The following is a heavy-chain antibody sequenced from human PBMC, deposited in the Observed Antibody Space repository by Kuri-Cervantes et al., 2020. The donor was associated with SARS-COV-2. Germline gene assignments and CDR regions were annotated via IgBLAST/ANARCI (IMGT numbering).Heavy chain of an antibody. V-gene: IGHV3-64*04. CDR2: ISSNGAT. CDR1: GFTFSSYA. J-gene: IGHJ6*02. D-gene: IGHD3-10*01. Sequence: GGSLRLSCSASGFTFSSYAMHWVRQAPGKGLEYVSAISSNGATYYAGSVKGRFTISRDNSKNTLILQMNSLRAEDTAVYYCATGMVRGLIQSYYYGMDVWGQGTTVTVSS. CDR3: ATGMVRGLIQSYYYGMDV.